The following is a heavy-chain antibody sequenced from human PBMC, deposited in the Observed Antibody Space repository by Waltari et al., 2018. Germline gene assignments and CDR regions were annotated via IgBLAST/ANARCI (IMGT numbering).Heavy chain of an antibody. Sequence: QVQLVQSGAEVKKPGASVKVSCKTSGYIFTGYSIPWVRQAPGQGLECMGWISGYHGNTKNEQNFQDRVTMTIDTSTTTAYMELRSLRSDDTAVYYCARGALGRVYYEYYFDSWGQGTLVTVSS. CDR3: ARGALGRVYYEYYFDS. CDR1: GYIFTGYS. CDR2: ISGYHGNT. D-gene: IGHD3-3*01. J-gene: IGHJ4*02. V-gene: IGHV1-18*01.